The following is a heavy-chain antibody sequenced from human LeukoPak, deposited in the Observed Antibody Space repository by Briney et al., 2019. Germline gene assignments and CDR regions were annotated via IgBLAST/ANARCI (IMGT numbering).Heavy chain of an antibody. CDR2: IYYSGST. J-gene: IGHJ4*02. D-gene: IGHD3-22*01. CDR3: ASLDSSGYYYFDD. CDR1: GGSISSYY. Sequence: SETLSLTCTVSGGSISSYYWSWIRQPPGKGLEWIGYIYYSGSTDYNPSLKSRVTISIDTSMNQFSLKLNSVTAADTAVYYCASLDSSGYYYFDDWGQGTLVTVSS. V-gene: IGHV4-59*08.